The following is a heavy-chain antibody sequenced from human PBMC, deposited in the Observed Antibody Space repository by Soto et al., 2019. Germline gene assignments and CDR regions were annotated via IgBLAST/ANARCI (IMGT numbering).Heavy chain of an antibody. Sequence: PGGSLRLSCAASGFTFNNYSMSWVRQAPGKGLEWVSTIGGSGTSTYYADSVKGRFTISRDNYKETLYLQMNSLRADDTAVYYCAKVQDTSSWPYYFAMDVWGQGTTVTVSS. V-gene: IGHV3-23*01. D-gene: IGHD6-6*01. J-gene: IGHJ6*02. CDR3: AKVQDTSSWPYYFAMDV. CDR1: GFTFNNYS. CDR2: IGGSGTST.